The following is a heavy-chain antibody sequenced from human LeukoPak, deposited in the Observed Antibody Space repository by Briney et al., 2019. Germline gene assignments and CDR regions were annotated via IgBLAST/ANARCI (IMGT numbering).Heavy chain of an antibody. V-gene: IGHV3-11*05. CDR2: ISSSSSYT. D-gene: IGHD3-9*01. J-gene: IGHJ4*02. CDR3: ARDPQTQYDILTVTLRPHWLEL. Sequence: PGGSLSLSYAASGFTFSDYYMRWIRQAPGKGLEWVSYISSSSSYTNYADSVKGRFTISRDNAKNSLYLQMNSLRAEDTAVYYCARDPQTQYDILTVTLRPHWLELGGQGTLVTVSS. CDR1: GFTFSDYY.